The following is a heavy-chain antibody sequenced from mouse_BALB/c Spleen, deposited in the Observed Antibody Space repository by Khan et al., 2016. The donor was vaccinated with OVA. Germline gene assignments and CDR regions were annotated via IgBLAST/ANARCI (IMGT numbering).Heavy chain of an antibody. J-gene: IGHJ4*01. D-gene: IGHD2-4*01. CDR2: IYPSDDYT. Sequence: QVQLKESGAELVRPGSSAKLSCKASGYTFTNHWINWVKQRPGQGLEWIGNIYPSDDYTNYNENFKDKATLTVDKSSSTAYMQLISPTSEDSAVSYCTRELRRHYYAMDFWGQGTSVTVSS. CDR1: GYTFTNHW. V-gene: IGHV1-69*02. CDR3: TRELRRHYYAMDF.